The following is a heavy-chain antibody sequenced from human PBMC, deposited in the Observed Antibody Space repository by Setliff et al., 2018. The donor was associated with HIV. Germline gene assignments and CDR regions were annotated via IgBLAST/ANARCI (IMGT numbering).Heavy chain of an antibody. CDR1: GGSINSYY. CDR3: TRLAGGYADY. J-gene: IGHJ4*02. CDR2: IYYSGNA. Sequence: SETLSLTCTVSGGSINSYYWNWIRQPPGKGLEWIGYIYYSGNANYNPSLKSRVTISVDTSKNQFSLKLSSVTAADTAVYYCTRLAGGYADYWGQGTLVTVSS. D-gene: IGHD5-12*01. V-gene: IGHV4-59*01.